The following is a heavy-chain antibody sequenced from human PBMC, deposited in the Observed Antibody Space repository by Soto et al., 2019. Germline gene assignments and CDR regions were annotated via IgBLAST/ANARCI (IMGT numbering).Heavy chain of an antibody. CDR2: IIPIFGTA. Sequence: GASVKVSCKASGGTFSSYAISWVRQAPGQGLEWMGGIIPIFGTANYAQKFQDRVTITADKSTSTAYMELSSLRSEDTAVYYCARSPVTTVWWLDPWGQGTLVTVSS. CDR1: GGTFSSYA. CDR3: ARSPVTTVWWLDP. J-gene: IGHJ5*02. D-gene: IGHD4-17*01. V-gene: IGHV1-69*06.